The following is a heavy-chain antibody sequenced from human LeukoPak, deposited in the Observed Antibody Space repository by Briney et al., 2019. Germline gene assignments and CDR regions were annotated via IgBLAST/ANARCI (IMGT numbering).Heavy chain of an antibody. V-gene: IGHV3-30*18. J-gene: IGHJ6*02. CDR2: ISYDGSNK. Sequence: PGESLRLSCAASGFTFSSYGMHWVRQAPGKGLEWVAVISYDGSNKYYADSVKGRFTISRDNSKNTLYLQMNSLRAEDTAVYYCAKALLRYFDWFAPGNYGMDVWGQGTTVTVSS. CDR3: AKALLRYFDWFAPGNYGMDV. CDR1: GFTFSSYG. D-gene: IGHD3-9*01.